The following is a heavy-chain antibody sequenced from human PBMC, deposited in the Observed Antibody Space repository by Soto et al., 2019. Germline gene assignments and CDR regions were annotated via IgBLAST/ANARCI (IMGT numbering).Heavy chain of an antibody. D-gene: IGHD3-9*01. J-gene: IGHJ4*02. Sequence: GGSLRLSCAASGFTFSSYGMHWVRQAPGKGLEWVAVISYDGSNEYYADSVKGRFTISRGNSKNTLYLQMNSLRAEDTAVYYCAKPPLRYFDWSTYFDYWGQGTLVTVSS. CDR3: AKPPLRYFDWSTYFDY. CDR1: GFTFSSYG. CDR2: ISYDGSNE. V-gene: IGHV3-30*18.